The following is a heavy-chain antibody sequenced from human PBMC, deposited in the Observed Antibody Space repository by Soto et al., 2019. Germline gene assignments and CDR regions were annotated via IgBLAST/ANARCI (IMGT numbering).Heavy chain of an antibody. Sequence: QLVESGGGLVQPGGSLRLSCEASGFTFSGYWMSWVRQAPGKGLEWVADIKHDGSVQYYVDSVKGRLTISRDNAKKQLYLQMNGLRAEDTALYYCARAPYSNAWYRFDPWGQGTLVTVSS. CDR1: GFTFSGYW. D-gene: IGHD4-4*01. CDR2: IKHDGSVQ. V-gene: IGHV3-7*03. CDR3: ARAPYSNAWYRFDP. J-gene: IGHJ5*02.